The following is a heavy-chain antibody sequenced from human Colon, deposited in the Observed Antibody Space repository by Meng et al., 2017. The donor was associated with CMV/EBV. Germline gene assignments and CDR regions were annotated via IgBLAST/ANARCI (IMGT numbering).Heavy chain of an antibody. D-gene: IGHD3-3*01. J-gene: IGHJ4*02. V-gene: IGHV3-23*01. CDR2: ISGSGSTT. Sequence: GESLKISCTASGFTFNNYALSWVRQPPGKGLQWVAAISGSGSTTYYADSVKGRFTISRDNSKNTVYLQMNSLRVEDTALYYCTKGLQYSYFWGVDSWGQGTPGTVSS. CDR3: TKGLQYSYFWGVDS. CDR1: GFTFNNYA.